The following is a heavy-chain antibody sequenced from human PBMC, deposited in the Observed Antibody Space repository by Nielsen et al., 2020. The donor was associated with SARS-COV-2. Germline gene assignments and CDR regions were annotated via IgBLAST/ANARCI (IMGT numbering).Heavy chain of an antibody. Sequence: GESLKISCAASGFTFSASWMAWVRQAPGKGLEWLSNIRPDGTGANYVDSVKGRSTISRGNAKNLLYLQMGSLRADDTAVYFCKSEGNWGQGTLVTVSS. V-gene: IGHV3-7*03. CDR2: IRPDGTGA. CDR1: GFTFSASW. CDR3: KSEGN. J-gene: IGHJ4*02.